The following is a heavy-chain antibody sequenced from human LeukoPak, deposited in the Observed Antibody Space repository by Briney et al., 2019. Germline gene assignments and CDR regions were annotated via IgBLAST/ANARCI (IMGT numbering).Heavy chain of an antibody. CDR3: ARDAGYSSGWYGFDP. CDR1: GGSFSGYY. Sequence: SETLSLTCAVYGGSFSGYYWSWIRQPPGRGLEWIGEINHSGSTYYNPSLKSRVTISVDTSKNQFSLKLSSVTAADTAVYYCARDAGYSSGWYGFDPWGQGTLVTVSS. V-gene: IGHV4-34*01. J-gene: IGHJ5*02. CDR2: INHSGST. D-gene: IGHD6-19*01.